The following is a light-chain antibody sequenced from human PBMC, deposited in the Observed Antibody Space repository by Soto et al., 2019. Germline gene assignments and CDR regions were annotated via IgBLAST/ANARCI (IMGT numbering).Light chain of an antibody. V-gene: IGKV3-11*01. CDR1: QSVSSY. Sequence: ELVWTQSPATLSLSPGERATLSCRASQSVSSYLAWYQQKPCQAHRLLIYDASNRATGIPARFSGSGSGTDFTLTINSLEPEDFAVYYGQQRSNWPSITFGQGTRLEIK. CDR2: DAS. J-gene: IGKJ5*01. CDR3: QQRSNWPSIT.